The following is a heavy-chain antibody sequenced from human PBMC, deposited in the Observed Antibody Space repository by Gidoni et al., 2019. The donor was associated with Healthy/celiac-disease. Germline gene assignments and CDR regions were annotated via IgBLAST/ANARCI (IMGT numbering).Heavy chain of an antibody. V-gene: IGHV1-18*01. Sequence: QVQLVQSGAEVKKPGASVKVSCKASGYTFTSYGISWVRQAPGQGLEQMGWISAYNGNTNYAQKLQSRVTMTTDTSTSTAYMELRSLRSDDTAVYYCARDPIAAAGTPHHHYYYYGMDVWGQGTTVTVSS. CDR1: GYTFTSYG. D-gene: IGHD6-13*01. CDR3: ARDPIAAAGTPHHHYYYYGMDV. J-gene: IGHJ6*02. CDR2: ISAYNGNT.